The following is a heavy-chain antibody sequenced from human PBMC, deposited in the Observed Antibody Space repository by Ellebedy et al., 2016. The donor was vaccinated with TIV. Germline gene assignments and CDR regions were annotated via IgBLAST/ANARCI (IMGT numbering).Heavy chain of an antibody. V-gene: IGHV1-69*13. D-gene: IGHD3-10*01. Sequence: ASVKVSCKASGGTFSSYAISWVRQAPGQGLEWMGGIIPIFGTANYAQKFTGRVTITADESTSTAYMELSSLRSEDKAVYYCASELWFGEPYYYYYGMDVWGQGTTVTVSS. CDR1: GGTFSSYA. CDR3: ASELWFGEPYYYYYGMDV. J-gene: IGHJ6*02. CDR2: IIPIFGTA.